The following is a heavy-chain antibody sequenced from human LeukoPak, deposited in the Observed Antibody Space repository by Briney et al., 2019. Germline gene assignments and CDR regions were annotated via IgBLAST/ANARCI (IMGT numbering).Heavy chain of an antibody. V-gene: IGHV3-23*01. CDR3: ANSPSSWFSYYYYYMDV. J-gene: IGHJ6*03. Sequence: GGSLRLSCVASGLTFSNYAMSWVRQAPGKGLEWVSAVSGSGGSTYYADSVRGRFTISRDNSKNTLNLQMNSLRAEDTAVYYCANSPSSWFSYYYYYMDVWGKGTTVTVSS. D-gene: IGHD6-13*01. CDR2: VSGSGGST. CDR1: GLTFSNYA.